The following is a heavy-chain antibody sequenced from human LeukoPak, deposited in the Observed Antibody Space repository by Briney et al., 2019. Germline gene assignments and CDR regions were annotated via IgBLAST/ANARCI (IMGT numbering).Heavy chain of an antibody. CDR1: GGSFSGYY. Sequence: SETLSLTCAVYGGSFSGYYWSWIRQPPGKGLEWIGEINHSGSTNYNPSLKSRVTISVDTSKNQFSLKLSSVTAADTAVYYCARGDDDGDYFDYWGQGTLVTVSS. CDR2: INHSGST. J-gene: IGHJ4*02. CDR3: ARGDDDGDYFDY. D-gene: IGHD4-17*01. V-gene: IGHV4-34*01.